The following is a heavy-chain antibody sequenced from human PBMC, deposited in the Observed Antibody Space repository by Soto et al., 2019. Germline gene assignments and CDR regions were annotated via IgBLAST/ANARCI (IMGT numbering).Heavy chain of an antibody. Sequence: SETLSLTCTVSGDSITSGGYYWSWLRQPPGKGLEWIGYIYHSGGASYNPSLRGRAVISIDTSKNQFSLRLNAVTAADTATYYCARDYYGAGSQYYYYGMEVWGQGNTVTVSS. D-gene: IGHD3-10*01. CDR2: IYHSGGA. V-gene: IGHV4-31*03. J-gene: IGHJ6*02. CDR1: GDSITSGGYY. CDR3: ARDYYGAGSQYYYYGMEV.